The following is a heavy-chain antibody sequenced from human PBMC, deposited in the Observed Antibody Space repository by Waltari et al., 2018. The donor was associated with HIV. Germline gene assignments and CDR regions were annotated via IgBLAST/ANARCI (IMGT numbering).Heavy chain of an antibody. CDR3: ARHDYRSTVVTRGHIDY. CDR1: GGSISSSSYY. V-gene: IGHV4-39*01. J-gene: IGHJ4*02. CDR2: IYYSGST. Sequence: QLQLQESGPGLVKPSETLSLTCTVSGGSISSSSYYWGWIRQPPGKGLEWIGSIYYSGSTYYTPALKSRVTISVDTAKNQFSLKLSSVTAADTAVYYCARHDYRSTVVTRGHIDYWGQGTLVTVSS. D-gene: IGHD4-17*01.